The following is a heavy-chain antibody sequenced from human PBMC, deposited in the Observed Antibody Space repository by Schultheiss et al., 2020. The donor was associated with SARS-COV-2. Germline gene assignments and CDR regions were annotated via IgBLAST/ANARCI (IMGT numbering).Heavy chain of an antibody. Sequence: SETLSLTCTVSGGYITTSSYYWGWIRQPPGKGLEWIGSIYYTGSIYYSPSLKSRVIISVDTSKNQFSLKLSSVTAADTAVYYCARHVSPYGGQKGYWGQGTLVTVSS. CDR3: ARHVSPYGGQKGY. D-gene: IGHD3-16*01. CDR2: IYYTGSI. V-gene: IGHV4-39*01. J-gene: IGHJ4*02. CDR1: GGYITTSSYY.